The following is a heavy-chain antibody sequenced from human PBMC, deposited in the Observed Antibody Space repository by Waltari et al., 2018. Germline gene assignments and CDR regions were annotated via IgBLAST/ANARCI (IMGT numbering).Heavy chain of an antibody. CDR3: ARDMAGGGGTSGWIDF. D-gene: IGHD3-16*01. Sequence: ELRLVESGGAVPQPGRSLRPSLLASGFRSVDYALHWVRQVPGKGLEWVSLISWNSGSIFYSDSLKSRVTISRDNSRNSLHLHINNLRSEDTALYFCARDMAGGGGTSGWIDFWGQGTLVTVSS. J-gene: IGHJ4*02. V-gene: IGHV3-43D*03. CDR2: ISWNSGSI. CDR1: GFRSVDYA.